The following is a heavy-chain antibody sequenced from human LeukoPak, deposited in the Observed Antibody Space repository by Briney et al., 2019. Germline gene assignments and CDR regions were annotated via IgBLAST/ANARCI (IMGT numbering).Heavy chain of an antibody. D-gene: IGHD5-18*01. CDR1: GFTFSSYG. CDR3: AKVKEIQLWSQPFDY. CDR2: ISYDGSNK. Sequence: GRSLRLSCAASGFTFSSYGMHWVRQAPGKGLEWVAVISYDGSNKYYADSVKGRFTISRGNSKNTLYLQMNSLRPEDTAVYYCAKVKEIQLWSQPFDYWGQGTLVTVSS. V-gene: IGHV3-30*18. J-gene: IGHJ4*02.